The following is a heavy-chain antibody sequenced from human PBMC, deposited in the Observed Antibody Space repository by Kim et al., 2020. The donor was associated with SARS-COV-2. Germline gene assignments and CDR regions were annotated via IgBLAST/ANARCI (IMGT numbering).Heavy chain of an antibody. J-gene: IGHJ3*01. D-gene: IGHD2-15*01. CDR3: ARTGAGGGYGFDL. V-gene: IGHV3-13*01. Sequence: YPGSVMGRFTISRDNAKNSLYLQMNSLRAGDTAVHYCARTGAGGGYGFDLWGQGTMVTVSS.